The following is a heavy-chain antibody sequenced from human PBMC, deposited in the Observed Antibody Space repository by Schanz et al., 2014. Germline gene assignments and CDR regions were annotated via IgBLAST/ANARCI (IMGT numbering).Heavy chain of an antibody. Sequence: QVQLVQSGGEVKTPGASVKVSCKASGYTFTRSGISWVRQAPGQGLEWMGWIGGSDGNTNFAQKFQGRVTMTTDTSTSTFYMELRSLTSDDSAVYYCARDRDQWDGNYLDYWGQGTLVTVSS. V-gene: IGHV1-18*01. CDR2: IGGSDGNT. D-gene: IGHD1-26*01. J-gene: IGHJ4*02. CDR1: GYTFTRSG. CDR3: ARDRDQWDGNYLDY.